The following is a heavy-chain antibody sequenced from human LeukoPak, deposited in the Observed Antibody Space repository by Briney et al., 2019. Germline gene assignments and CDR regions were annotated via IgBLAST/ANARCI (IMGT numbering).Heavy chain of an antibody. CDR3: AKDVSRKDSYYGMDV. J-gene: IGHJ6*02. CDR1: GFTFSSYS. V-gene: IGHV3-23*01. CDR2: ISGSGGST. Sequence: GGSLRLSCAASGFTFSSYSMSWVRQAPGKGLEWVSAISGSGGSTYYAESVKGRFTISRDNSKNTLYLQMNSLRAEDTVGYYCAKDVSRKDSYYGMDVWGQGTTVTVSS. D-gene: IGHD6-13*01.